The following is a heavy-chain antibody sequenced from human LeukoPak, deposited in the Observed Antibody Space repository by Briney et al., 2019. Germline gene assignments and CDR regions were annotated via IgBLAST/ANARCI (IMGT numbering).Heavy chain of an antibody. D-gene: IGHD5-12*01. Sequence: SETLSLTCTVSTDSISSSSHHWGWMRQSPGKGLEWIGRIYYGRTTYYNPSLNSRVAISVVTSKNQFSLQLNSVTAADTAVYYCVRHDGRGGATMGALDSWGQGSLVTVSS. CDR2: IYYGRTT. J-gene: IGHJ4*02. CDR3: VRHDGRGGATMGALDS. V-gene: IGHV4-39*01. CDR1: TDSISSSSHH.